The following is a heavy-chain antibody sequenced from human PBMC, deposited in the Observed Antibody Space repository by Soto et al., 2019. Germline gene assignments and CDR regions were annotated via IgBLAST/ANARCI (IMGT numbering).Heavy chain of an antibody. V-gene: IGHV4-34*01. D-gene: IGHD6-6*01. CDR1: GGSFRGYH. Sequence: SETLSLTCAVYGGSFRGYHWSWIRQPPGKGLEWIGEINHSGSTNYNPSLKSRVIISLETSKNQFSLILTSVTAADTAVYYCARGLSSSATFYHYYGMDVWGQGTTVTVSS. CDR3: ARGLSSSATFYHYYGMDV. J-gene: IGHJ6*02. CDR2: INHSGST.